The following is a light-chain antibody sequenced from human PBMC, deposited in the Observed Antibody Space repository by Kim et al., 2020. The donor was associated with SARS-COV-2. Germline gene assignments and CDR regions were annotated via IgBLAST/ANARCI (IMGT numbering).Light chain of an antibody. V-gene: IGLV2-11*01. Sequence: QSALTQPRSVSGSPGQSVTISCTGTNSDVGDYNDVSWYQHHPGKAPKLMIYDVSKRPSGVPDRFSGSKSGDTASLTISGLQAEDEGDYYCCSYTGSHSWVFDAGTQLSFL. CDR2: DVS. CDR3: CSYTGSHSWV. J-gene: IGLJ3*02. CDR1: NSDVGDYND.